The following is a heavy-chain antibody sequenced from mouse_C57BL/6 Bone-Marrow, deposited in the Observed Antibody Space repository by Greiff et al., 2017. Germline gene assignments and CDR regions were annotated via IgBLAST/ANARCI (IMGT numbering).Heavy chain of an antibody. CDR3: VGHIYYGYDGFAY. J-gene: IGHJ3*01. V-gene: IGHV10-1*01. CDR1: GFSFNTYA. Sequence: EVQGVESGGGLVQPKGSLKLSCAASGFSFNTYAMNWVRQAPGQGLEWVARIRSKSNNYATYYDDSGKDRFTISSDDSESVLYLQMNTLNAVDTAMYYCVGHIYYGYDGFAYWGQGTLVTVSA. CDR2: IRSKSNNYAT. D-gene: IGHD2-2*01.